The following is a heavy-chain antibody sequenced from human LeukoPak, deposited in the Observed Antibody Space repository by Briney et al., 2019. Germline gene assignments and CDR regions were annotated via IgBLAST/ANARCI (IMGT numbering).Heavy chain of an antibody. J-gene: IGHJ4*02. CDR3: ARAGRGGYNYDY. D-gene: IGHD5-24*01. CDR2: IYSGGST. Sequence: GSLRLSCAASGFTVSSNYMSWVRQAPGKGLEWVSIIYSGGSTYYADSVKGRFTISRDNSKNTVYLQMNSLRPEDTAVYYCARAGRGGYNYDYWGQGTLVTVSS. V-gene: IGHV3-66*01. CDR1: GFTVSSNY.